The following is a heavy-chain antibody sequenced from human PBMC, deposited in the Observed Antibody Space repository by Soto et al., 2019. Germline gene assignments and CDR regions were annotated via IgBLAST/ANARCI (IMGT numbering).Heavy chain of an antibody. J-gene: IGHJ3*02. Sequence: PGESLKISCKGSGYSFTSYWIGWVRQMPGKGLEWMGIIYPGDSDTRYSPSFQGQVTISADKSISTAYLQWSSLKASDTAMYYCARGFREYDSSGYSPAFDIWGQGTMVTVSS. D-gene: IGHD3-22*01. V-gene: IGHV5-51*01. CDR3: ARGFREYDSSGYSPAFDI. CDR2: IYPGDSDT. CDR1: GYSFTSYW.